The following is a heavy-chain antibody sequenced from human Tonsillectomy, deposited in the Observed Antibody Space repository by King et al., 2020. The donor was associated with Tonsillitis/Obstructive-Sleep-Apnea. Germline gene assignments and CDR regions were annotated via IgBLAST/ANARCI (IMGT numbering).Heavy chain of an antibody. CDR3: ARVGNYYGSGSYYKNYYYYMDV. CDR2: IIPIFGTA. CDR1: GGTFSSYA. Sequence: VQLVQSGAEVKKPGSSVKVSCKASGGTFSSYAISWVRQAPGQGLEWMGGIIPIFGTANYAQKFQGRVTITADESTSTAYMELSSLRPEETAVYYCARVGNYYGSGSYYKNYYYYMDVWGKGTTVTVSS. J-gene: IGHJ6*03. D-gene: IGHD3-10*01. V-gene: IGHV1-69*01.